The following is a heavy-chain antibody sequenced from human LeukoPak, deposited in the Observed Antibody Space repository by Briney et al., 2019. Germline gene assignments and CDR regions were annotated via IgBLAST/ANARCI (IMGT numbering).Heavy chain of an antibody. V-gene: IGHV4-34*08. J-gene: IGHJ6*02. CDR1: GGTFSGYY. D-gene: IGHD6-13*01. Sequence: SESLCLTCAASGGTFSGYYWSWIRQAPGKGLEWIGAINHSGSTKYYPSLKSRVTVSVDTSNNQFFLKLSSVTAADTAVYYCALGIADMSYYYYGMDVWGQGTTVTVSS. CDR3: ALGIADMSYYYYGMDV. CDR2: INHSGST.